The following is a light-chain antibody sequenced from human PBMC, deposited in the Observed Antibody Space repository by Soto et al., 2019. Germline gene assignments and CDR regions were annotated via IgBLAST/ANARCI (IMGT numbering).Light chain of an antibody. CDR2: AAS. J-gene: IGKJ4*01. V-gene: IGKV3-15*01. CDR3: QQYKEWPPLT. CDR1: QSVSNY. Sequence: EIRMTQSPATLSVSPGDTVTLFCRASQSVSNYLAWYHQKSGQTPRLLIHAASDRAPGIPVRFSGSGSGTEFSLTISSLQSEDVGVYYCQQYKEWPPLTFGGGTKLDIK.